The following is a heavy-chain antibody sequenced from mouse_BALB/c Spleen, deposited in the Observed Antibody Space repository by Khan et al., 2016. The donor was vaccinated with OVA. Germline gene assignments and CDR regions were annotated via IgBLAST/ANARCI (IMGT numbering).Heavy chain of an antibody. CDR3: ARAGSRYNYAMNY. V-gene: IGHV3-2*02. CDR2: ISYSGST. CDR1: GYSITSDYA. Sequence: EVKLEESGPGLVKPSQSLSLTCTVTGYSITSDYAWNWIRQFPGNKLEWMGYISYSGSTNYNPALKSRISITRDTSKNQFFLQLNSVTTEDTATYYCARAGSRYNYAMNYGGQGTSVTVSS. J-gene: IGHJ4*01. D-gene: IGHD1-1*01.